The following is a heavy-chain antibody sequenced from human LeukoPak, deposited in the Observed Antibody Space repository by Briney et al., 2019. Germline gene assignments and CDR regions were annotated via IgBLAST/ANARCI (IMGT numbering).Heavy chain of an antibody. J-gene: IGHJ6*03. CDR3: ARQNHPMGYSYKYYMDV. CDR2: ISPYSGRT. D-gene: IGHD5-12*01. V-gene: IGHV1-18*01. Sequence: ASVKVSCKASGYTFSSSEISWVRQAPGQGLEWIGWISPYSGRTTYGHKFQGRVTLTTDRPTSTAHMELRSLRSDDTAVYYCARQNHPMGYSYKYYMDVWGKGTTVTVSS. CDR1: GYTFSSSE.